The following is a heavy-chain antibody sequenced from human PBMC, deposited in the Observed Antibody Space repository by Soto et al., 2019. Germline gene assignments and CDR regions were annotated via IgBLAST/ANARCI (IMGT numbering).Heavy chain of an antibody. CDR2: ISSSGSTI. V-gene: IGHV3-11*01. J-gene: IGHJ4*02. Sequence: GGSLRLSCAASGFTFSDYYMSWIRQAPGKGLEWVSYISSSGSTIYYADSVKGRFTISRDNAKNSLYLQMNSLRAEDTAVYYCARDEAMDYDFWSGSPLDYWGQGTLVTVSS. CDR3: ARDEAMDYDFWSGSPLDY. CDR1: GFTFSDYY. D-gene: IGHD3-3*01.